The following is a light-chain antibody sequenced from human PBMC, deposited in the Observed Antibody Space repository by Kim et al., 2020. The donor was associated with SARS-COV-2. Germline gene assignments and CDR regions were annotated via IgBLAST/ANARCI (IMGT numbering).Light chain of an antibody. V-gene: IGLV3-19*01. Sequence: ALGRTVNITCQGDSLRIYYASWYQQKPGQAPTLVIFGKNNRPSGIPDRFSGSNSGDTTSLTISETQAEDGADYYCVSRDSSGNLYVFGPGTKVTVL. CDR1: SLRIYY. CDR2: GKN. CDR3: VSRDSSGNLYV. J-gene: IGLJ1*01.